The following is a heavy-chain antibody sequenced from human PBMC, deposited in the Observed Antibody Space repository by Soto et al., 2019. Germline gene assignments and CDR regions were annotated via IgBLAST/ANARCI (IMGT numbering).Heavy chain of an antibody. CDR2: IYTSGST. J-gene: IGHJ6*02. D-gene: IGHD3-22*01. Sequence: SETLSLTCTVSGGSISSYYWSWIRQPAGKGLEWIGRIYTSGSTNYNPSLKSRVTMSVDTPKNQFSLKLSSVTAADTAVYYCARANYDSSGYYLDGMDVWGQGTTVTVSS. V-gene: IGHV4-4*07. CDR3: ARANYDSSGYYLDGMDV. CDR1: GGSISSYY.